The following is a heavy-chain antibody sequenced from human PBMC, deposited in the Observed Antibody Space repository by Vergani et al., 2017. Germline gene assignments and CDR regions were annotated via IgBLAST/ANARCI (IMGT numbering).Heavy chain of an antibody. D-gene: IGHD3-16*02. CDR2: INPSGGST. Sequence: QVQLVQSGAEVKKPGASVKVSCKASGYTFTSYYMHWVRQAPGQGLEWMGIINPSGGSTSYAQKFQGRVTMTRDTSTSTVYMGLSSLRSEDTAVYYCARDLHDYVWGSYRSDYYFDYWGQGTLVTVSS. J-gene: IGHJ4*02. V-gene: IGHV1-46*01. CDR3: ARDLHDYVWGSYRSDYYFDY. CDR1: GYTFTSYY.